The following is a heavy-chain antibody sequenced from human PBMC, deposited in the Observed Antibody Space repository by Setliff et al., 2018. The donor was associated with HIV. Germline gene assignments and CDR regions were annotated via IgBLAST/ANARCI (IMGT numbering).Heavy chain of an antibody. Sequence: ASVKVSCKASGYIFTNYGISWVRQAPGQGLEWMGWISAYNGYTNYAQKLQGRVTMTTDTSTSTAYMELRSLRSDDTAVYYCATSSRIYYYSYMDVWGQGTQVTVSS. D-gene: IGHD2-2*01. V-gene: IGHV1-18*01. J-gene: IGHJ6*03. CDR3: ATSSRIYYYSYMDV. CDR1: GYIFTNYG. CDR2: ISAYNGYT.